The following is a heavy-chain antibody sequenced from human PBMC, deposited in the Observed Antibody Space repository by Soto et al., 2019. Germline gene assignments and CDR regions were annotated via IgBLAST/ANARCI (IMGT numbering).Heavy chain of an antibody. V-gene: IGHV4-34*01. CDR3: ARLEFGVVTNWFDP. J-gene: IGHJ5*02. CDR2: INHSGST. CDR1: GGSISSYY. D-gene: IGHD3-3*01. Sequence: PSETLSLTCTVSGGSISSYYWSWIRQPPGKGLEWIGEINHSGSTNYNPSLKSRVTISVDTSKNQFSLKLSSVTAADTAVYYCARLEFGVVTNWFDPWGQGTLVTVSS.